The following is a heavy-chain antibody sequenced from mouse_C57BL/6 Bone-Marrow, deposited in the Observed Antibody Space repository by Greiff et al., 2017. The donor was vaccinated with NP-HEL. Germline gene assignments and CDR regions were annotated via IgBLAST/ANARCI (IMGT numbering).Heavy chain of an antibody. CDR3: AGIYYGNYVAY. J-gene: IGHJ3*01. V-gene: IGHV1-81*01. D-gene: IGHD2-1*01. Sequence: QVQLQQSGAELARPGASVKLSCKASGYTFTSYGISWVKQRTGQGLEWIGEIYPRSGNTYYIEKFKGKATLTADKSSSTAYMELRSLTSEDSAVYVCAGIYYGNYVAYWGQGTLVTVSA. CDR1: GYTFTSYG. CDR2: IYPRSGNT.